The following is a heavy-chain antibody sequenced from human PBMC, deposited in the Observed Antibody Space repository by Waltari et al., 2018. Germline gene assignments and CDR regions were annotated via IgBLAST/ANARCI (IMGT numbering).Heavy chain of an antibody. Sequence: EEQLVESGGGLVQPGGSLRLSCEGSGFTFRNYWMSWVRQAPGKGLEWVANIRRDGSQANYVDSVKGRFTISRDNAKKSLYLQMNIPRAEDTGVYYCARESTASNEGVWGQGTLVTVSS. CDR1: GFTFRNYW. D-gene: IGHD4-17*01. CDR2: IRRDGSQA. CDR3: ARESTASNEGV. V-gene: IGHV3-7*01. J-gene: IGHJ4*02.